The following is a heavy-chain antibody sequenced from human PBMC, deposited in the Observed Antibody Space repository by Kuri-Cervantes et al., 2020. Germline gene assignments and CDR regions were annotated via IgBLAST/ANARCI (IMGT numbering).Heavy chain of an antibody. D-gene: IGHD2-2*01. CDR3: ARIGYCSSTSCYDY. CDR1: GYTLTSYG. V-gene: IGHV1-18*01. CDR2: ISAYNGNT. Sequence: ASVKVSCKASGYTLTSYGISWVRQAPGQGLEWMGWISAYNGNTNYAQKLQGRVTMTTDTSTSTAYMELRSLRSDDTAVYYCARIGYCSSTSCYDYWGQGTLVTVSS. J-gene: IGHJ4*02.